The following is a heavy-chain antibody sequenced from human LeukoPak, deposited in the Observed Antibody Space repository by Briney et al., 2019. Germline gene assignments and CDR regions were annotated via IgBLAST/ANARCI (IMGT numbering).Heavy chain of an antibody. D-gene: IGHD2-21*01. CDR2: ISSSSSYI. CDR3: ARVAIGDAFDI. Sequence: PGRSLRLSCAASGFTFSSYGMHWVRQAPGKGLEWVSSISSSSSYIYYADSVKGRFTISRDNAKNSLYLQMNSLRAEDTAVYYCARVAIGDAFDIWGQGTMVTVSS. J-gene: IGHJ3*02. CDR1: GFTFSSYG. V-gene: IGHV3-21*01.